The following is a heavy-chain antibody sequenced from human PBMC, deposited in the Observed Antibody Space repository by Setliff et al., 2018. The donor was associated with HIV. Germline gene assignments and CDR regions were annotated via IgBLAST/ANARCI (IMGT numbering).Heavy chain of an antibody. D-gene: IGHD5-12*01. V-gene: IGHV1-8*02. J-gene: IGHJ2*01. CDR1: GYTFTSYE. CDR3: ARGWGAERWLQLDPRYFDL. CDR2: MNPNSGNT. Sequence: GASVKVSCKASGYTFTSYEINWVRQATGQGLEWMGWMNPNSGNTGYAQKFQGRVTMTRNTSISTAYMGLSSLRSEDTAVYYCARGWGAERWLQLDPRYFDLWGRGTLVTVSS.